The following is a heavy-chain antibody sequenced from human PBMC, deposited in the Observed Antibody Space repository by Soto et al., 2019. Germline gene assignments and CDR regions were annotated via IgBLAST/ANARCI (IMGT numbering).Heavy chain of an antibody. Sequence: QVQLVQSGAEVKKPGASVKVSCKSSGDTFTDYAIYWVRQAPGQRLEWMGWINVGNGNTKYSQKFQDRLTMTSDTSASTGYMELSSLTSEDTAIYYCGRGYSWGSGWVDPWGQGTLVTVSS. J-gene: IGHJ5*02. CDR1: GDTFTDYA. CDR3: GRGYSWGSGWVDP. V-gene: IGHV1-3*01. CDR2: INVGNGNT. D-gene: IGHD3-16*01.